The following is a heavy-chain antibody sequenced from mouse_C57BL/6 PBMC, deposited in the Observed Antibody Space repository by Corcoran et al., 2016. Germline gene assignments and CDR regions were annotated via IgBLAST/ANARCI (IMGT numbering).Heavy chain of an antibody. CDR1: GYTVTDYY. V-gene: IGHV1-26*01. Sequence: EVQLQQSGPELVKPGASVKISCKASGYTVTDYYMNWVKQSHGKSLEWIGDINPNNGGTSYNQKFKGKATLTVDKSSSTAYMELRSLTSEDSAVYYCARGEATYYFDYWGQGTTLTVSS. J-gene: IGHJ2*01. D-gene: IGHD3-2*02. CDR3: ARGEATYYFDY. CDR2: INPNNGGT.